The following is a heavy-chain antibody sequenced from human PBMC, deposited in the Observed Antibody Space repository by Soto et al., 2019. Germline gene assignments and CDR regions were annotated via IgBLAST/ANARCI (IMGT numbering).Heavy chain of an antibody. D-gene: IGHD1-7*01. CDR2: INHSGST. V-gene: IGHV4-34*01. CDR1: GGSFSGYY. CDR3: ARVATGTRTNYYYGMDV. Sequence: LSLTCAVYGGSFSGYYWSWIRQPPGKGLEWIGEINHSGSTNYNPSLKSRVTISVDTSKNQFSLKLSSVTAADTAVYYCARVATGTRTNYYYGMDVWGQGTTVTVSS. J-gene: IGHJ6*02.